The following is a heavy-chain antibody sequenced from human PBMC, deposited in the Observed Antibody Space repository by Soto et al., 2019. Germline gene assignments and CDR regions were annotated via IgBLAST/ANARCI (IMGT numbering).Heavy chain of an antibody. J-gene: IGHJ4*02. D-gene: IGHD6-19*01. Sequence: GGSLRLSCAASGFTFSSYSMNWVRQAPGKGLEWVSYISRSSSTIHYADSVKGRFTISRDNAKNSLYLQMNSLRDEDTAVYYCSRCEAKVAGSDYWGQGTLVTVSS. CDR2: ISRSSSTI. CDR3: SRCEAKVAGSDY. CDR1: GFTFSSYS. V-gene: IGHV3-48*02.